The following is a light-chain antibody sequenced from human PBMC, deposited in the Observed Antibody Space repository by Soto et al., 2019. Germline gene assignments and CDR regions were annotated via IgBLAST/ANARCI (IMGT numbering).Light chain of an antibody. V-gene: IGKV3-20*01. CDR2: GAS. CDR1: QSVSDNY. J-gene: IGKJ4*01. Sequence: EIVLTQSPGTLSLSPGERATLSCRASQSVSDNYLAWYQQKPGQAPRLLIYGASSRDTGIPDRFSGSGSGTDFTLTISRLEPEDFAVYYCQQYGGSSRVTFGGGTKVEIK. CDR3: QQYGGSSRVT.